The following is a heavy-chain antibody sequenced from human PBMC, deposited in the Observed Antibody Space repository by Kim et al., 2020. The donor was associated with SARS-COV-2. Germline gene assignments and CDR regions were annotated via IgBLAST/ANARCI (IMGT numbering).Heavy chain of an antibody. CDR3: AKGSSGSFMADF. J-gene: IGHJ4*02. V-gene: IGHV3-23*01. D-gene: IGHD1-26*01. Sequence: YYPDSVKGRFTIFRENSQDTLYLQMNSLRAEDTAIYFCAKGSSGSFMADFWGQGTLVTVSS.